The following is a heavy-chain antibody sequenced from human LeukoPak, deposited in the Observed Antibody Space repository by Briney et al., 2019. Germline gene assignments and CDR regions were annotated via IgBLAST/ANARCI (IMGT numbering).Heavy chain of an antibody. D-gene: IGHD2-2*01. Sequence: GGSLRLSCAASGFTFSSYSMNWVRQAPGKGLEWVSAISGSGGSTYYADSVKGRFTISRDNSKNTLYLQMNSLRAEDTAVYYCAKDLDIVVVPAALNEDAGFDYWGQGTLVTVSS. CDR3: AKDLDIVVVPAALNEDAGFDY. V-gene: IGHV3-23*01. CDR1: GFTFSSYS. CDR2: ISGSGGST. J-gene: IGHJ4*02.